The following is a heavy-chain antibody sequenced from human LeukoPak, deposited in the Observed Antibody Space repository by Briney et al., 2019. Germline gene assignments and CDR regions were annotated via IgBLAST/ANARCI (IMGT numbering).Heavy chain of an antibody. V-gene: IGHV4-4*07. CDR1: GGSISSYY. D-gene: IGHD6-19*01. CDR3: ARDSAVADYYYYYYMDV. CDR2: IYTSGST. Sequence: SETLSLTCTVSGGSISSYYWSWIRQPAGKGLEWIGRIYTSGSTNYNPSLKSRVTMSVDTSKNQFSLKLSSVTAPDTAVYYCARDSAVADYYYYYYMDVWGKGTTVTVSS. J-gene: IGHJ6*03.